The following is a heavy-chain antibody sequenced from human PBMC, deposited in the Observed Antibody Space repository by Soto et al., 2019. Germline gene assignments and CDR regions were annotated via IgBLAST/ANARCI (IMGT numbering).Heavy chain of an antibody. CDR3: AKGAPELGPGKNVDY. J-gene: IGHJ4*02. Sequence: EVQLVESGGGLVQPGGSLRLSCAASGFTFSNFWMHWVRQPPGKGLVWVSRINSVATITDYVDSVKGRFTVSRDNDKNTLYLQMNSLRAEDTAVYFCAKGAPELGPGKNVDYWGQGSLVTVSS. CDR1: GFTFSNFW. V-gene: IGHV3-74*01. D-gene: IGHD1-1*01. CDR2: INSVATIT.